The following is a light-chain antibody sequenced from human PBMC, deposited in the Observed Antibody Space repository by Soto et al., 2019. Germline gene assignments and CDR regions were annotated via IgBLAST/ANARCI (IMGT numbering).Light chain of an antibody. Sequence: QSALTQPASVSGSPGQSITISCTGTSSDVGSYNRVSWYQQPPGTAPKLIIYEVSYRPSGVSNRFSGSKSGNTASLTISGLQTEDEADYFCNSYTTSSTYVFGTGTKLTVL. CDR3: NSYTTSSTYV. J-gene: IGLJ1*01. CDR2: EVS. V-gene: IGLV2-14*01. CDR1: SSDVGSYNR.